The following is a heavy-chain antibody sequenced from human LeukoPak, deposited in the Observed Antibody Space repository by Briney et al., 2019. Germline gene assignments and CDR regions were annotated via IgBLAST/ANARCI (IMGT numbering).Heavy chain of an antibody. CDR2: ISAYNGNT. Sequence: PGGSLRLSCGASGFTFSSYGISWVRQAPGQGLEWMGWISAYNGNTDYAQNLRGRLIMTTDTSTSTAYMELRSLRSDDTTVYYCARDSVDGSGTYYNDSPDYWGQGTLVTVSS. J-gene: IGHJ4*02. CDR1: GFTFSSYG. V-gene: IGHV1-18*01. D-gene: IGHD3-10*01. CDR3: ARDSVDGSGTYYNDSPDY.